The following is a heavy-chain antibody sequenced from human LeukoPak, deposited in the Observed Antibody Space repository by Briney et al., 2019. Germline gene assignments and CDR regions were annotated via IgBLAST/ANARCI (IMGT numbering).Heavy chain of an antibody. J-gene: IGHJ4*02. CDR2: IYYSGST. Sequence: SETLSLTCTVSGGSISSYYWSWIRQPPGKGLEWIGYIYYSGSTNYNPSLKSRVTISVDTSKNQFSLKLSSVTAEDTAVYYCASPGRDGYSWGQGTLVTVSS. CDR3: ASPGRDGYS. D-gene: IGHD5-24*01. CDR1: GGSISSYY. V-gene: IGHV4-59*01.